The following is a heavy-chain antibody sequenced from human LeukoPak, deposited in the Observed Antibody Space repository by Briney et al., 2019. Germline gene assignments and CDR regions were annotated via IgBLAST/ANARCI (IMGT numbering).Heavy chain of an antibody. Sequence: PSETLSLTCTVSGGSISSYYWSWIRQPAGKGLEWIGRIYTSGSTNYNPSLKSRVIISVDKSKNQFSLKLSSVTAADTAVYYCAATTDYGGNSDRYFDYWGQGTLVTVSS. CDR1: GGSISSYY. CDR2: IYTSGST. J-gene: IGHJ4*02. CDR3: AATTDYGGNSDRYFDY. D-gene: IGHD4-23*01. V-gene: IGHV4-4*07.